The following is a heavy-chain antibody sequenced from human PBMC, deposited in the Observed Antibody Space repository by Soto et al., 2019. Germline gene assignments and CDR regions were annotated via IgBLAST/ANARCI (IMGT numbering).Heavy chain of an antibody. J-gene: IGHJ4*02. V-gene: IGHV1-18*01. D-gene: IGHD3-3*01. CDR3: AREYYDFWSGYYTVGPFGY. CDR2: ISAYNGNT. CDR1: GYTFTSYG. Sequence: ASVQVSCKASGYTFTSYGISWVRQAPGQGLERMGWISAYNGNTNYAQKLQGRVTMPTDTSTSTAYMELRSLRSDDTAVYYFAREYYDFWSGYYTVGPFGYWGQGTLVTVSS.